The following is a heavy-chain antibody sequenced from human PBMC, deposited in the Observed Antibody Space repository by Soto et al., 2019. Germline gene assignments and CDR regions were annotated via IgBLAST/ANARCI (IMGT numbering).Heavy chain of an antibody. V-gene: IGHV4-59*01. Sequence: SETLSLTCTVSGGSISHFYWSWIRQSPGKGLEWLGYIYDSGSTSYNPSLKSRVTMSMDTSKTQFSLNLSSVTAADTAVYFCAAFYSVFLTGHFVFYFGAHGKMVTVSS. CDR3: AAFYSVFLTGHFVFYF. CDR1: GGSISHFY. D-gene: IGHD3-9*01. CDR2: IYDSGST. J-gene: IGHJ3*01.